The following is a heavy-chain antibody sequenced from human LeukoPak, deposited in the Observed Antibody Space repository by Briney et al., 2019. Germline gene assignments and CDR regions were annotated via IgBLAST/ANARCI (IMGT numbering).Heavy chain of an antibody. D-gene: IGHD3-3*01. V-gene: IGHV3-20*04. J-gene: IGHJ4*02. CDR1: GFTFDDYG. Sequence: GGSLRLSCAASGFTFDDYGMSWVRQAPGKGLEWVSGINWNGGSTAYADSVKGRFSISRDKARNSLYLQMNSLRAEDTALYYCARASNDFWRGYYSHWGQGTLVTVSS. CDR2: INWNGGST. CDR3: ARASNDFWRGYYSH.